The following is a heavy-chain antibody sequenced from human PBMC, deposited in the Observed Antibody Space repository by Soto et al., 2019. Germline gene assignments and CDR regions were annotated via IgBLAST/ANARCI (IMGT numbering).Heavy chain of an antibody. CDR2: ISGSGGST. D-gene: IGHD3-3*01. CDR3: AKDSPYDFWSGPYYYYGMDV. Sequence: ESLKSCFAAAGLTFSRYAMSLVRQAPGKGLEWVSAISGSGGSTYYADSVKGRFTISRDNSKNTLYLQMNSLRAEDTAVYYCAKDSPYDFWSGPYYYYGMDVWGQGTTVTVSS. V-gene: IGHV3-23*01. J-gene: IGHJ6*02. CDR1: GLTFSRYA.